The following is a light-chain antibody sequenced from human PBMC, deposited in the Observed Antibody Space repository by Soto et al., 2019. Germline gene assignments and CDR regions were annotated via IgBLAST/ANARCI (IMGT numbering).Light chain of an antibody. Sequence: QSALTQPPSASGSPGQSVTISCTETTSDVGGFNYVSWYQHHPGKAPKLMIYEVTKRPSGVPDRFSGSKSGNTASLTVSGLQAEDEADYYCSSYAGRNNLVFGGGTKLTVL. CDR2: EVT. CDR1: TSDVGGFNY. V-gene: IGLV2-8*01. J-gene: IGLJ2*01. CDR3: SSYAGRNNLV.